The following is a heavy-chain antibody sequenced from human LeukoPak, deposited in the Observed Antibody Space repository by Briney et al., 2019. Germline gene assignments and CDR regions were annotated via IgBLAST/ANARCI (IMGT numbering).Heavy chain of an antibody. D-gene: IGHD1-26*01. J-gene: IGHJ6*02. CDR1: GYTFTSYG. CDR2: ISAYNGNT. CDR3: ARVSELTPLTSRTSLSTVYYGMDV. Sequence: GASVKVSCKASGYTFTSYGISWVRQAPGQGLEWMGWISAYNGNTNYAQKLQGRVTMTTDTSTSTAYMELRSLRSDDTAVYYCARVSELTPLTSRTSLSTVYYGMDVWGQGTTVTVSS. V-gene: IGHV1-18*01.